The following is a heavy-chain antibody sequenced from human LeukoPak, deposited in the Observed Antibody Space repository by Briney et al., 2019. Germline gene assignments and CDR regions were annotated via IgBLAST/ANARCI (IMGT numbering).Heavy chain of an antibody. J-gene: IGHJ5*02. CDR3: AREDWGPRFDP. V-gene: IGHV3-7*05. Sequence: GWSLRLSCAASGFTSTSYLMTWVRQAPGKGLHWVANINHDGTDKNYADSVKGRFTISRHNAKRSVFLKMNSLRAEDTGLYYCAREDWGPRFDPRGQGTLVTVSS. CDR1: GFTSTSYL. CDR2: INHDGTDK. D-gene: IGHD7-27*01.